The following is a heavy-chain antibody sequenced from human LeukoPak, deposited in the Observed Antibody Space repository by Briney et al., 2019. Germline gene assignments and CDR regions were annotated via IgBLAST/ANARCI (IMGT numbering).Heavy chain of an antibody. V-gene: IGHV4-59*12. CDR2: IYYSGST. J-gene: IGHJ6*03. CDR1: GGSISNYY. CDR3: ARDGGYGSGSYYKWGYYYYYMDV. Sequence: SETLSLTCNVSGGSISNYYWSWIRQPPGKGLEWIGYIYYSGSTNYNPSLKSRVTMSVDTSKNQFSLKLSSVTAADTAVYYCARDGGYGSGSYYKWGYYYYYMDVWGKGTTVTISS. D-gene: IGHD3-10*01.